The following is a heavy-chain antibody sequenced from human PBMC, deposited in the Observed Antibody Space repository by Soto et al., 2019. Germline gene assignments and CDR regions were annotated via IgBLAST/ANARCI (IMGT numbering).Heavy chain of an antibody. V-gene: IGHV2-5*02. J-gene: IGHJ6*03. CDR3: AHCLIAARPGYYYYYYMDV. CDR2: IYWDDDK. CDR1: GFSLSTSGVG. D-gene: IGHD6-6*01. Sequence: QITLKESGPTLVKPTQTLTLTCTFSGFSLSTSGVGVGWIRQPPGKALEWLALIYWDDDKRYSPSLKSRLTITKDTSKNQVVLTMTNMDPVDTATYYCAHCLIAARPGYYYYYYMDVWGKGTTVTVSS.